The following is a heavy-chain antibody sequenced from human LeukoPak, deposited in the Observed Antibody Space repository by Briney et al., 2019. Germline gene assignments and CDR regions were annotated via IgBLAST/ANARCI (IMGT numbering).Heavy chain of an antibody. CDR1: GFTFSSYW. Sequence: GGSLRLSCAASGFTFSSYWMHWVRQAPGKGLGWVSRINSDGSSTSYADSVKGRFTISRDNAKNTLYLQMNSLRAEDTAVYYCARDDVVVAATSVYYYGMDVWGQGTTVTVSS. CDR2: INSDGSST. D-gene: IGHD2-15*01. CDR3: ARDDVVVAATSVYYYGMDV. J-gene: IGHJ6*02. V-gene: IGHV3-74*01.